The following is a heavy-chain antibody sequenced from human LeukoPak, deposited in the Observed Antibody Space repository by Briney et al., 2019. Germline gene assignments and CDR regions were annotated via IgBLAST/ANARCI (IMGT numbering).Heavy chain of an antibody. D-gene: IGHD2-21*02. Sequence: GGSLRLSCAASGFTFGIYSMNWVRQAPGKGLEWVAVIWYDGSNKYYADSVKGRFTISRDNSKNTLYLQMNSLRAEDTAVYYCASCGGDCYDSPDFDYWGQGTLVTVS. CDR1: GFTFGIYS. CDR3: ASCGGDCYDSPDFDY. V-gene: IGHV3-33*08. CDR2: IWYDGSNK. J-gene: IGHJ4*02.